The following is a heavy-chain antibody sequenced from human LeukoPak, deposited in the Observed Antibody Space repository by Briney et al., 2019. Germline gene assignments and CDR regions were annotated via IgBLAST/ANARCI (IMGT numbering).Heavy chain of an antibody. CDR3: ARSPYYYDSSGYPLPEFDY. CDR1: GGTFSSYA. D-gene: IGHD3-22*01. V-gene: IGHV1-69*13. CDR2: IIPIFGTA. Sequence: ASVKVSCKASGGTFSSYAISWVRQAPGQGLEWMGGIIPIFGTANYAQKFQSRVTITADESTSTAYMELSSLRSEDTAVYYCARSPYYYDSSGYPLPEFDYWGQGTLVTVSS. J-gene: IGHJ4*02.